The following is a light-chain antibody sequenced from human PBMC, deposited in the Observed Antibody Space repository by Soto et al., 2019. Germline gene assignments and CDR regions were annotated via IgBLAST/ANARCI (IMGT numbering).Light chain of an antibody. Sequence: EIVMTQSPATLSVSPGXRATLSCRASQSVSSNLAWYQQKPGQAPRLLIYGASTRATGIPARFSGSGSGTEFTLTISSLQSEDFAVYYCQQYNNWPPWAFGQGTKVDIK. J-gene: IGKJ1*01. CDR2: GAS. CDR3: QQYNNWPPWA. CDR1: QSVSSN. V-gene: IGKV3-15*01.